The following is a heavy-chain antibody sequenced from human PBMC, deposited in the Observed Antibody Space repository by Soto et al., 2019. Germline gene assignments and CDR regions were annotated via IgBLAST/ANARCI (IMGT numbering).Heavy chain of an antibody. CDR3: TTGSTRRGGSPFDY. Sequence: GGSLRLSCAASGFTFSNAWMNWVRQAPGKGLEWVGRIKSKTDGGTTDYAAPVKGRFTISRDDSKNTLYLQMNSLKTEDTAVYYCTTGSTRRGGSPFDYWGQGTLVTVSS. D-gene: IGHD3-16*01. V-gene: IGHV3-15*07. J-gene: IGHJ4*02. CDR2: IKSKTDGGTT. CDR1: GFTFSNAW.